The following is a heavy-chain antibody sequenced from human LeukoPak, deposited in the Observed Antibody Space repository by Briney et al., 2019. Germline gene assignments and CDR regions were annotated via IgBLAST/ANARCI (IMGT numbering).Heavy chain of an antibody. V-gene: IGHV3-48*01. J-gene: IGHJ5*02. CDR1: GFTFSSYS. D-gene: IGHD3-3*01. CDR2: ISSSSSTI. Sequence: PGGSLRLSCAASGFTFSSYSMNWVRQAPGKGLEWVSYISSSSSTIYFADSVKGRFTISRDNAKNSLYLQMTSLRAEDTAVYYCARDAFWSDYNWFDPWGKGTLVTVSS. CDR3: ARDAFWSDYNWFDP.